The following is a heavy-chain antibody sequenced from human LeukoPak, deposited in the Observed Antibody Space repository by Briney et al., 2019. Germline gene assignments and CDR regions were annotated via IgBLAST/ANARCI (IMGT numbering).Heavy chain of an antibody. CDR3: AEDFESGLDY. CDR2: ISGSGGST. CDR1: GFTFSSYA. J-gene: IGHJ4*02. D-gene: IGHD3-3*01. V-gene: IGHV3-23*01. Sequence: PGGSLRPSCAASGFTFSSYAMSWVRQAPGKGLEWVSAISGSGGSTYYADSVKGRFTISRDNSKNTLYLQMNSLRAEDTAVYYCAEDFESGLDYWGQGTLVTISS.